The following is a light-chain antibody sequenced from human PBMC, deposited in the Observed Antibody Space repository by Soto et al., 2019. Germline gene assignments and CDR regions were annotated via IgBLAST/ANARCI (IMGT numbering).Light chain of an antibody. V-gene: IGKV4-1*01. Sequence: DIVMTQSPDSLAVSLGERATINCKSSQNLLYSSNNKNYLAWYQQKPGQPPKLLIYWASTRESGVPDRFSVSGSGTDFTLTISSLQAEDVAVYYCQQYDRTPLTFGGGTKVEIK. CDR3: QQYDRTPLT. CDR1: QNLLYSSNNKNY. J-gene: IGKJ4*01. CDR2: WAS.